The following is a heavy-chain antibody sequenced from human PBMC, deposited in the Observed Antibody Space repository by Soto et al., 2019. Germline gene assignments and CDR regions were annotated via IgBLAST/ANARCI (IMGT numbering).Heavy chain of an antibody. D-gene: IGHD3-3*01. CDR1: GYSFTNFF. Sequence: ADTLKLSCRHFGYSFTNFFIVWVRHMPGKGLEWMVMVYPDYSDTKDNPSFEDQVTIPADRSSAYVQWNTLRASDTAIYFCARRYDFWSILSGRYFNGLDVWGQGATVTVSS. J-gene: IGHJ6*02. CDR2: VYPDYSDT. V-gene: IGHV5-51*01. CDR3: ARRYDFWSILSGRYFNGLDV.